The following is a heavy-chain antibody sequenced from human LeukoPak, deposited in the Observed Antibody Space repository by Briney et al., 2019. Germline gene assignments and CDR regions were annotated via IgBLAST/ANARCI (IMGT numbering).Heavy chain of an antibody. D-gene: IGHD1-26*01. Sequence: SETLSLTCAVYGGSFSGYYWSWIRHPPGKGLEWIGEINHSGSTNYNPSLKSRVTISVDTSKNQFSLKLSSVTAADTAVYYCARLSPGRFYNYYYMDVWGKGTTVTVSS. V-gene: IGHV4-34*01. CDR2: INHSGST. CDR1: GGSFSGYY. J-gene: IGHJ6*03. CDR3: ARLSPGRFYNYYYMDV.